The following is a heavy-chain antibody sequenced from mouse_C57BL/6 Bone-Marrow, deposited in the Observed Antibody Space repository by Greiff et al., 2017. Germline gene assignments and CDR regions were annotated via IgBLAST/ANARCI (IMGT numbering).Heavy chain of an antibody. CDR1: GYTFTSYW. Sequence: VQLQQPGAELVKPGASVKLSCKASGYTFTSYWMHWVKQRPGQGLEWIGMIHPNSGSTNYNEKFKSKATLTVDKSSSTAYMQLSSLTSVDSAVYYGARLGWVRLSAMDYWGQGTAVTVSS. CDR3: ARLGWVRLSAMDY. CDR2: IHPNSGST. V-gene: IGHV1-64*01. J-gene: IGHJ4*01. D-gene: IGHD2-3*01.